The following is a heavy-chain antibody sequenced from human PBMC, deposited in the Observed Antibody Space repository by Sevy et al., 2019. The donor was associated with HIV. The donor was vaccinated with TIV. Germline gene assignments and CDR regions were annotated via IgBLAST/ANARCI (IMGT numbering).Heavy chain of an antibody. CDR2: IWHDGSNK. Sequence: GGSLRLSCAASGFTFNFHGMHWVRQAPGKGLEWVAFIWHDGSNKYMADSVKGRFTISRDNSKNTLFLQMNSLTVEDTAGYYCARGTDNNGRGLDPWGQGTLVTVSS. CDR3: ARGTDNNGRGLDP. J-gene: IGHJ5*02. CDR1: GFTFNFHG. V-gene: IGHV3-30*02. D-gene: IGHD2-15*01.